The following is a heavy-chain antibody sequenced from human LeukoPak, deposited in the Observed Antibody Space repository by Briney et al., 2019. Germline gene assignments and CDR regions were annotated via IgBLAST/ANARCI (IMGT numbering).Heavy chain of an antibody. CDR2: ISSSGSTI. D-gene: IGHD3-22*01. CDR3: ARDEGYYYDSSDY. V-gene: IGHV3-48*03. CDR1: GFTFSSYE. J-gene: IGHJ4*02. Sequence: GGSLRLSCAASGFTFSSYEMNWVRQAPGKGLEWVSYISSSGSTIYYADSVKGRFTISRDNAMSSLYLQMNSLRAEDTAVYYCARDEGYYYDSSDYWGQGTLVTVSS.